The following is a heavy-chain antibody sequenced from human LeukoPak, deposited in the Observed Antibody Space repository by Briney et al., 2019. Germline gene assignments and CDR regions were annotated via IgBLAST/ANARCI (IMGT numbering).Heavy chain of an antibody. CDR2: IYDSGIA. D-gene: IGHD3-16*01. CDR1: GDSITSGGYP. CDR3: ARETSQKGAHYMDV. Sequence: SETLSLTCVVSGDSITSGGYPWSRIRQPPGKGLEWVGYIYDSGIAFYNPSLKSRVTMSVDTSKNHFFLNLRSVTAADTAVYYCARETSQKGAHYMDVWGKGTTVTISS. J-gene: IGHJ6*03. V-gene: IGHV4-30-4*07.